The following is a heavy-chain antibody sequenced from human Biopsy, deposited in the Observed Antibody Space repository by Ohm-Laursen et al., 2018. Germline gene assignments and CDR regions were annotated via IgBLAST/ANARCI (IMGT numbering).Heavy chain of an antibody. Sequence: SLRLSCAASGFTFNVHSIVWVRQAPGRGLEWVSSITSRTSSTYYADSVKGRVTISRENANNSVSLQMNNLRVDDTAVYYCARWYGDLFYYYNGMDVWGQGTTVTVSS. J-gene: IGHJ6*02. CDR2: ITSRTSST. V-gene: IGHV3-21*01. D-gene: IGHD3-10*01. CDR3: ARWYGDLFYYYNGMDV. CDR1: GFTFNVHS.